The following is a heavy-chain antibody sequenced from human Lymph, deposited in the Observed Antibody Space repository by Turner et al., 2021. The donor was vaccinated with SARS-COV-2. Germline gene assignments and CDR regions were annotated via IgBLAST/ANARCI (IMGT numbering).Heavy chain of an antibody. Sequence: QVQLVESGGGVVQPGRSLRLSCAASGFTFSSYAMHWVRQAPGKGLEWVAFISYDGSEKYYADSVKGRFTFSRDNSKNTLYLQMNSLRAEDTAVYYCARDRDSSGWVDYWGQGTLVTVSS. CDR2: ISYDGSEK. V-gene: IGHV3-30*04. CDR1: GFTFSSYA. J-gene: IGHJ4*02. CDR3: ARDRDSSGWVDY. D-gene: IGHD3-22*01.